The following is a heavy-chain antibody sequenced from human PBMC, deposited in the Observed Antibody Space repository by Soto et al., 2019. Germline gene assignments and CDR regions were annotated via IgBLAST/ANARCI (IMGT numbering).Heavy chain of an antibody. Sequence: QAHLVESGGGVVQPGRSLRLSCAASGFTFTSYGMHWVRQAPGTRLEWVGVISYDGGLQHYADSVKGRVTISRDNSKNMVLLQMNSLRAEDTAVYYCVSDRGYGHASVPYSWGQGTMVSVSS. J-gene: IGHJ4*02. CDR1: GFTFTSYG. V-gene: IGHV3-30*03. CDR2: ISYDGGLQ. CDR3: VSDRGYGHASVPYS. D-gene: IGHD5-18*01.